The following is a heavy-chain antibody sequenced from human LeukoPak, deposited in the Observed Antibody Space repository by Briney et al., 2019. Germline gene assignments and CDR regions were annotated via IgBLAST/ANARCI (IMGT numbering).Heavy chain of an antibody. CDR2: ISSSSIYI. J-gene: IGHJ4*02. CDR3: ARDAHYSSSSPFDY. D-gene: IGHD6-6*01. Sequence: GPSLRLSCAASGFTVSSNYMSWVREAPGERLEWVSSISSSSIYIYYAYSVEGRFTISGDKAKNSLYLQMNSLRAEDTAVYYCARDAHYSSSSPFDYWGQGTLVTVSS. CDR1: GFTVSSNY. V-gene: IGHV3-21*01.